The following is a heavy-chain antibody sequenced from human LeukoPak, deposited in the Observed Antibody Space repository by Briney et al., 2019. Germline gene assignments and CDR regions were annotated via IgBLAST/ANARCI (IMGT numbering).Heavy chain of an antibody. D-gene: IGHD3-10*01. CDR3: ARLRGLRFGERVPGFWFDP. V-gene: IGHV4-34*01. CDR2: IYHSGST. Sequence: SETLSLTCAVYGGSFSGYYWSWIRQPPGKGLEWVGEIYHSGSTNYNPSLKSRVTISVDTSKNQISLKLSPVTAADTAVYYCARLRGLRFGERVPGFWFDPWGQGTLVTVSS. J-gene: IGHJ5*02. CDR1: GGSFSGYY.